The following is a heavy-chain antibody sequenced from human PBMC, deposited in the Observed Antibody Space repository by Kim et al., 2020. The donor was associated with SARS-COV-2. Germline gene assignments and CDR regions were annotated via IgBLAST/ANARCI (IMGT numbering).Heavy chain of an antibody. CDR2: ISGSGSVS. J-gene: IGHJ4*02. D-gene: IGHD3-3*01. CDR3: AKAKYGSSWFFDY. Sequence: PVEGIEWVEVISGSGSVSSYGDSVGGRFTVSRDNSKNTLYLQLKNLRVDDTAVYYCAKAKYGSSWFFDYWGQGTLVTVSS. V-gene: IGHV3-23*01.